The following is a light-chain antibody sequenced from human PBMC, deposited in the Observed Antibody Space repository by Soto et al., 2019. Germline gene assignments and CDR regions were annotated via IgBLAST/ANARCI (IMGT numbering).Light chain of an antibody. J-gene: IGKJ4*01. Sequence: IQMTQSPSSVSASVGGRVTITCQASQDISNYLNWYQQKPGKAPKLLIYDASNLETGVPARFSGSGSGTDFTFTISSLQPADIATYYCQQYDNLLPFGGATKVEIK. CDR3: QQYDNLLP. CDR2: DAS. CDR1: QDISNY. V-gene: IGKV1-33*01.